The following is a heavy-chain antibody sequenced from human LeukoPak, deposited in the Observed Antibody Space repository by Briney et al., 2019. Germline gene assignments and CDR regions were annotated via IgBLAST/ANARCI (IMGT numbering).Heavy chain of an antibody. CDR2: MNPNSGNT. V-gene: IGHV1-8*02. J-gene: IGHJ4*02. CDR1: GYTFTSYD. D-gene: IGHD6-13*01. Sequence: ASVKVSCKASGYTFTSYDINWVRQATGQGLEWMGWMNPNSGNTGYAQKFQGRVTMTRNTSISTAYVELSSLRSEDTAVYYCAISQAAGQSSERPFDYWGQGTLVTVSS. CDR3: AISQAAGQSSERPFDY.